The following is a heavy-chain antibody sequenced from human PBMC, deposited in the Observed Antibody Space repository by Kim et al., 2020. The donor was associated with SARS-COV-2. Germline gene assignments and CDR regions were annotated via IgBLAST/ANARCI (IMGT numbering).Heavy chain of an antibody. CDR3: AKPYYYDSSGYYWLDALTFDI. J-gene: IGHJ3*02. V-gene: IGHV3-23*01. CDR1: GFTFSSYA. CDR2: ISGSGGST. D-gene: IGHD3-22*01. Sequence: GGSLRLSCAASGFTFSSYAMSWVRQAPGKGLEWVSAISGSGGSTYYADSVKGRFTISRDNSKNTLYLQMNSLRAEDTAVYYCAKPYYYDSSGYYWLDALTFDIWGQGTMVTVSS.